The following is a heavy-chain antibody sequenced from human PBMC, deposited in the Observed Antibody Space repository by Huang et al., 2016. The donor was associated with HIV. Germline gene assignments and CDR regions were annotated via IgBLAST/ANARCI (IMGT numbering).Heavy chain of an antibody. CDR2: IDPTSGAR. Sequence: QVQLVQSGAEVKRPGASVKVSCKAFGYSFTGHFIHWVRQAPGPGLGWMGRIDPTSGARNCASRFQGRVSMTRDKSIGTAYMELSGLRSDDTAVFFCAREAWASGVAHYFDYWGPGTLVTVSS. J-gene: IGHJ4*02. CDR1: GYSFTGHF. V-gene: IGHV1-2*06. CDR3: AREAWASGVAHYFDY. D-gene: IGHD3-10*01.